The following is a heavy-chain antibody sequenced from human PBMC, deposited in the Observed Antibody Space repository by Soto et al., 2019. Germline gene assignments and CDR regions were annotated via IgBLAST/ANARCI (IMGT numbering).Heavy chain of an antibody. CDR3: ARGLVAVAGSNYYFDY. CDR1: GGSFSGYY. CDR2: INHSGST. J-gene: IGHJ4*02. Sequence: QVQLQQWGAGLLKPSETLSLTCAVYGGSFSGYYWSWIRQPPGKGLEWIGEINHSGSTNYNPSLKRGVTISVDTSKNQFSLKLSSVTAADTAVYYCARGLVAVAGSNYYFDYWGQGTLVTVSS. D-gene: IGHD6-19*01. V-gene: IGHV4-34*01.